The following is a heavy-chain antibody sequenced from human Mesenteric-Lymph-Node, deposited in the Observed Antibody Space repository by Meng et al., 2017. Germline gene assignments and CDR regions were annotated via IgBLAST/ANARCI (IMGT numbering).Heavy chain of an antibody. J-gene: IGHJ3*02. CDR1: GFSFSDFG. CDR3: ARVSTHGEMVTNKNDAFDI. D-gene: IGHD5-24*01. V-gene: IGHV3-33*01. CDR2: IWYDGSDK. Sequence: GESLKISCAASGFSFSDFGMHWVRQAPGKGLEWVALIWYDGSDKYYVDSVKGRFTISRDNSKNTLYLQMNSLRVEDTARYYCARVSTHGEMVTNKNDAFDIWGQGTVVTVSS.